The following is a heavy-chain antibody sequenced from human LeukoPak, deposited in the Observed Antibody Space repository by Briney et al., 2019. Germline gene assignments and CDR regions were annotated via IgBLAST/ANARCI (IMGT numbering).Heavy chain of an antibody. V-gene: IGHV3-48*01. Sequence: GGSLRLSCAASEFTFNDYGMSWVRQAPGKGLEWVSYITLSSSTIYYADSVKGRFTISRDNAKNSVYLQMDSLRAEDTAVYYCAREPSYTSSWYTSCDYWGQGTLVTVSS. CDR2: ITLSSSTI. CDR3: AREPSYTSSWYTSCDY. J-gene: IGHJ4*02. D-gene: IGHD6-13*01. CDR1: EFTFNDYG.